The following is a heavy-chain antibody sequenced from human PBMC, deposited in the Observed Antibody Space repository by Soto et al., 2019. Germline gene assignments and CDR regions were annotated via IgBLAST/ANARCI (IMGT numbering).Heavy chain of an antibody. D-gene: IGHD2-2*01. CDR2: LSGSGGTT. V-gene: IGHV3-23*01. Sequence: GGSLRLSCSTSAFTFSTYTMNWVRQAPGNRLEWVSALSGSGGTTYYPDSVSGQFTISRDNFKNTLCLQKSSLRAEHTAVYYCAKDRVIQLLPIWPDSWGQGTLVTVSS. CDR3: AKDRVIQLLPIWPDS. CDR1: AFTFSTYT. J-gene: IGHJ5*01.